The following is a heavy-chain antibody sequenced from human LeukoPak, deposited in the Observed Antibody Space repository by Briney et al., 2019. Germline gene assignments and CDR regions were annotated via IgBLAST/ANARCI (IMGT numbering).Heavy chain of an antibody. D-gene: IGHD2-2*01. CDR3: AKDGVVPAAGAPDAFDI. Sequence: PGGSLRLSCAASGFPFSSYAMSWVRQAPGKGLEWVSAISGSGGSTYYADSVKGRFTISRDNSKNTLYLQMNSLRAEDTAVYYCAKDGVVPAAGAPDAFDIWGQGTMVTVSS. CDR1: GFPFSSYA. V-gene: IGHV3-23*01. CDR2: ISGSGGST. J-gene: IGHJ3*02.